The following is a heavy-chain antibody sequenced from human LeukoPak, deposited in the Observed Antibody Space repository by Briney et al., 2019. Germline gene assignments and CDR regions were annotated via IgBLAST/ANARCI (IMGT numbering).Heavy chain of an antibody. V-gene: IGHV3-11*06. D-gene: IGHD2-15*01. CDR3: ARARYCSGGSCPEVWFDP. CDR2: ISSASHYT. J-gene: IGHJ5*02. CDR1: GFTFSDYY. Sequence: GGSLRLSCAASGFTFSDYYMSWIRQAPGKGLEWVSYISSASHYTNFADSVKGRFTISRDNAKSSLYLQMNSLRAEDTAVYYCARARYCSGGSCPEVWFDPWATEPWSPSPQ.